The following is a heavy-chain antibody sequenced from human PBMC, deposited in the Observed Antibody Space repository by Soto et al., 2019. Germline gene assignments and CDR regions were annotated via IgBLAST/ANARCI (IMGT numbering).Heavy chain of an antibody. D-gene: IGHD3-10*01. J-gene: IGHJ4*02. CDR3: ARDLQAPYYYGSGSYWPFDY. CDR1: GGTFSSYA. CDR2: IIPIFGTA. Sequence: QVQLVQSGAEVKKPGSSVKVSCKASGGTFSSYAISWVRQAPGQGLEWMGGIIPIFGTANYAQKFQGRVTITGDESTSTAYMELSSLRSEDTAVYYCARDLQAPYYYGSGSYWPFDYWGQGTLVTVSS. V-gene: IGHV1-69*01.